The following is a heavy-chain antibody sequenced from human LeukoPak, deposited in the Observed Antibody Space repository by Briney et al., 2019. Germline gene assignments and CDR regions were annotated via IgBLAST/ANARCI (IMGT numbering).Heavy chain of an antibody. J-gene: IGHJ6*04. CDR2: IYYSGST. Sequence: SETLSLTCTVSGGSISSYYWSWIRQPPGKGLEWIGYIYYSGSTNYNPSLKSRVTISVDTSKNQFSLKLSSVTAADTAVYYCARGRQINPFDWLLPTYYGMDVWGKGTTVTVSS. CDR3: ARGRQINPFDWLLPTYYGMDV. CDR1: GGSISSYY. V-gene: IGHV4-59*01. D-gene: IGHD3-9*01.